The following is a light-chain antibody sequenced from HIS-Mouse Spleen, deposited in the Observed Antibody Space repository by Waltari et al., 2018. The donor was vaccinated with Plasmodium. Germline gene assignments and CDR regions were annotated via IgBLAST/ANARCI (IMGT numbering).Light chain of an antibody. CDR3: QQSYSTPYT. CDR2: AAS. V-gene: IGKV1-39*01. Sequence: DIQMTQSPSSLSASVGDRVTITCRASQSISSYLNWYQQKPGKAPKLLIYAASRVQSGVPSRFSGSGSGTDITLTISRLQPEDFATYYCQQSYSTPYTFGQGTKLEIK. CDR1: QSISSY. J-gene: IGKJ2*01.